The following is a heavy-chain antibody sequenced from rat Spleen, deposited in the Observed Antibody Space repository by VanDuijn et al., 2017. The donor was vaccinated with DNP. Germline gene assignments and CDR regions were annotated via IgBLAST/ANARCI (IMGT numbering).Heavy chain of an antibody. Sequence: QVQLKESGPGLVQPSQTLSLTCTVAGFSLPSSNVHWVRQPPGKGLEWMGVIGNTGGPRYNSVFKSRLSINRETSKSQVFLKMNSLQTEDTATYYCARDYSSYISMDAWGQGTSVTVSS. J-gene: IGHJ4*01. CDR1: GFSLPSSN. D-gene: IGHD1-2*01. CDR2: IGNTGGP. V-gene: IGHV2-41*01. CDR3: ARDYSSYISMDA.